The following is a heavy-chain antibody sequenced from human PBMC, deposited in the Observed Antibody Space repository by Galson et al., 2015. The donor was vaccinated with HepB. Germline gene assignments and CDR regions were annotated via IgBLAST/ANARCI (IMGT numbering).Heavy chain of an antibody. CDR2: IDPSDSYT. D-gene: IGHD6-6*01. J-gene: IGHJ4*02. CDR3: ARHVEGRQPYIDY. Sequence: QSGAEVKKPGESLRISCKGSGYSFSSHWISRVRQMPGKGLEWMGRIDPSDSYTNYSPSFDGHVTISADKSTSTAYLQWNTLKASDTAMYYCARHVEGRQPYIDYWDQGTLVTVSS. V-gene: IGHV5-10-1*01. CDR1: GYSFSSHW.